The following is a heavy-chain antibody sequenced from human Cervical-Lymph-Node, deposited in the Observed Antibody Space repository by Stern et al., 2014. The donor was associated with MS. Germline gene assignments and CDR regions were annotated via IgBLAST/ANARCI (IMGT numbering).Heavy chain of an antibody. Sequence: EVQLEESGAEVKKPGESLKISCRNSGGSFSKYAIAWVRQMPGKGLEWMGMFYPSDSDIRSSPSFQGQVPISADQSISTAYLQWSSLKASDTAIYYCATSLDADYIGYFDSWGQGTLVTVSS. V-gene: IGHV5-51*03. CDR2: FYPSDSDI. CDR1: GGSFSKYA. D-gene: IGHD4-11*01. J-gene: IGHJ4*02. CDR3: ATSLDADYIGYFDS.